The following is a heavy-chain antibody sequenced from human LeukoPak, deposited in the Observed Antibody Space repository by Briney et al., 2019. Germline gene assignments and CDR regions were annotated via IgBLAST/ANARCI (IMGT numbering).Heavy chain of an antibody. CDR2: IYYSGST. J-gene: IGHJ4*02. D-gene: IGHD4-23*01. CDR1: GGSISSYY. Sequence: PSETLSLTCTVSGGSISSYYWSWIRQPPGKGLEWIGYIYYSGSTNYNPSLKSRVTISVDTSKNQFSLKLSSVTAADTAVYYCARNHYGGNPTDYWGQGTLVTVSS. CDR3: ARNHYGGNPTDY. V-gene: IGHV4-59*08.